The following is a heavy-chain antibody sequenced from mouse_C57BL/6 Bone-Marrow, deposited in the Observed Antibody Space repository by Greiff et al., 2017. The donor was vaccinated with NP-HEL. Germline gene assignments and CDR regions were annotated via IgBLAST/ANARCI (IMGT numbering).Heavy chain of an antibody. CDR3: TRIENPYYYGSYYFDY. CDR2: IDPETGGT. J-gene: IGHJ2*01. D-gene: IGHD1-1*01. Sequence: QVQLQQSGAELVRPGASVTLSCKASGYTFTDYEMHWVKQTPVHGLEWIGAIDPETGGTASNQKFQGKAILTADKSSSTAYMELRSLTSEDSAVYYCTRIENPYYYGSYYFDYWGQGTTLTVSS. CDR1: GYTFTDYE. V-gene: IGHV1-15*01.